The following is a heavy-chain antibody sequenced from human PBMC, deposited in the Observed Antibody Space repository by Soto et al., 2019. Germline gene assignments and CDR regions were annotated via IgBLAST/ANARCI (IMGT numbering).Heavy chain of an antibody. CDR2: IVPSLDTT. Sequence: QGHLVQSGTEVKKPGSSVKVSCKASGGTFSSSGFSWVRQAPGQGIEWLGMIVPSLDTTNYAQQFQARVTITADEVTSATHMELRSQGPGEPAVYYWAGRQQACYTADPYAGEVLGQGSRVIVSS. V-gene: IGHV1-69*11. CDR3: AGRQQACYTADPYAGEV. J-gene: IGHJ6*02. D-gene: IGHD3-16*02. CDR1: GGTFSSSG.